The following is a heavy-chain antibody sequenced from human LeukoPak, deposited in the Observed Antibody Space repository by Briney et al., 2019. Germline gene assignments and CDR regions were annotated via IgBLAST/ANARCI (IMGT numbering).Heavy chain of an antibody. CDR3: AKEGEWLRAPFDY. D-gene: IGHD5-12*01. V-gene: IGHV3-9*01. J-gene: IGHJ4*02. CDR2: ISWNSGSI. CDR1: GFTLDDYA. Sequence: PGGSLRLSCAASGFTLDDYAMHWVRQAPGKGLEWVSGISWNSGSIGYADSVKGRFTISRDNAKNSLYLQMNSLRAEDTALYYCAKEGEWLRAPFDYWGQGTLVTVSS.